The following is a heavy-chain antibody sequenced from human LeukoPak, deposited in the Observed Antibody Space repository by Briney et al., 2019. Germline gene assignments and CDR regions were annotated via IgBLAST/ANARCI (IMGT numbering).Heavy chain of an antibody. J-gene: IGHJ5*02. V-gene: IGHV3-73*01. CDR2: IRSKANSYAT. Sequence: GGSLRLSCAASGFTFSGSAMDWVRQASGKGLGWVGRIRSKANSYATAYAASVKGRFTISRDDSKNTAYLQMNSLKTEDTAVYYCTRLSSLNNSTWGQGTLVTVSS. D-gene: IGHD6-13*01. CDR3: TRLSSLNNST. CDR1: GFTFSGSA.